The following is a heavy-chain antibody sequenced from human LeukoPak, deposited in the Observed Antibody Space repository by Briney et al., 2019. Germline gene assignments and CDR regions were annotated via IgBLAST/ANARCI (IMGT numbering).Heavy chain of an antibody. V-gene: IGHV3-11*01. D-gene: IGHD1-14*01. Sequence: GGSLRLPCAASGFTFSDYYMSWIRRAPGKGLEWVSYISSTDSTIYYADSVKGRFTISRDNAKNSLYLQMNSLRAEDTAVYYCASQIEPYYFDYWGQGTLVTVSS. CDR2: ISSTDSTI. J-gene: IGHJ4*02. CDR1: GFTFSDYY. CDR3: ASQIEPYYFDY.